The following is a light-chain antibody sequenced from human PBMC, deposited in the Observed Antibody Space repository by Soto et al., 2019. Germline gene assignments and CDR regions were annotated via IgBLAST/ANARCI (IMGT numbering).Light chain of an antibody. J-gene: IGKJ4*01. CDR2: GAS. V-gene: IGKV3-20*01. CDR1: QSVSSSF. Sequence: IVLTQSPGTLSLSQGERATLSCRASQSVSSSFLAWYQQKPGQAPRLLIYGASRRAPGIPDTFSGSGSGTDFTLTISRLEPEDFAVYYCQQYGSSSLSFGGGTMVDIK. CDR3: QQYGSSSLS.